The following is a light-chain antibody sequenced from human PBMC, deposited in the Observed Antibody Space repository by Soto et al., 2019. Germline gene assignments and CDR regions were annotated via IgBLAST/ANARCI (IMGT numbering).Light chain of an antibody. CDR3: QQYNRYPIT. CDR1: QSISTW. Sequence: DIQMTQSPSTLSPSVGDGVTITCRAIQSISTWLAWYQQKPGKAPNLLIYDASTLQSGVPSRFSGSGSGTEFTLTISSLQPDDLATYYCQQYNRYPITFGQGTRLEIK. CDR2: DAS. V-gene: IGKV1-5*01. J-gene: IGKJ5*01.